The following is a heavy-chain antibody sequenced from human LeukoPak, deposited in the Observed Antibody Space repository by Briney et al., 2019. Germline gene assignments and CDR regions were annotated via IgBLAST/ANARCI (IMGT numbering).Heavy chain of an antibody. CDR3: ARDRYEVPAATRGCWFDP. J-gene: IGHJ5*02. CDR2: MNPNSGNT. Sequence: ASVKVSCKASGYTFTSYDINWVRQATGQGLEWMGWMNPNSGNTGYAQKFQGRVTMTRDTSISTAYMELSRLRSDDTAVYYCARDRYEVPAATRGCWFDPWGQGTLVTVSS. V-gene: IGHV1-8*01. D-gene: IGHD2-2*01. CDR1: GYTFTSYD.